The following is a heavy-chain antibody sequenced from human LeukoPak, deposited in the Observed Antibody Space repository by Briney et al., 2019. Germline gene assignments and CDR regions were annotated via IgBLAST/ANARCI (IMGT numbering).Heavy chain of an antibody. CDR3: ARQDGYDTGGDYFDN. CDR2: IYLGDSDT. V-gene: IGHV5-51*01. Sequence: GESLKISCKGSGYSFTSYWIGWVRQMPGKGLEWMGIIYLGDSDTRYSPSFQGQVTISADKSISTAYLQWSSLKASDTAMYYCARQDGYDTGGDYFDNWGQGTLVTVSS. CDR1: GYSFTSYW. J-gene: IGHJ4*02. D-gene: IGHD5-12*01.